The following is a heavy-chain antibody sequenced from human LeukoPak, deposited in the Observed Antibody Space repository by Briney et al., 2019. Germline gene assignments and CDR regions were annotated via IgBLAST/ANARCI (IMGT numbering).Heavy chain of an antibody. V-gene: IGHV5-51*01. Sequence: GESLKISCRGSTYSFTSYWIGWVRQMPGKGLEWMGIIFPGDSDTRYSPSFQGQVTISADKSSSTAYLQWSGLKASDSAMYYCARLGYCSSTSCKRGGFDYWGQGTQVTVSS. J-gene: IGHJ4*02. CDR1: TYSFTSYW. CDR2: IFPGDSDT. D-gene: IGHD2-2*03. CDR3: ARLGYCSSTSCKRGGFDY.